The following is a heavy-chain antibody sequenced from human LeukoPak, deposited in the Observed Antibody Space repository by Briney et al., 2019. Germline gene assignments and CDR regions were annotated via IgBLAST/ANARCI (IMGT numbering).Heavy chain of an antibody. J-gene: IGHJ6*02. CDR1: GYTFTSYG. D-gene: IGHD2-2*01. V-gene: IGHV1-18*01. Sequence: ASVKVSCKASGYTFTSYGISWVRQAPGQGLEWMGRISAYNGNTNYAQKLQGRVTMTTDTSTSTAYMELRSLRSDDTAVYYCARDRWSCSSTSCPGSYYYYGMDVWGQGTTVTVSS. CDR3: ARDRWSCSSTSCPGSYYYYGMDV. CDR2: ISAYNGNT.